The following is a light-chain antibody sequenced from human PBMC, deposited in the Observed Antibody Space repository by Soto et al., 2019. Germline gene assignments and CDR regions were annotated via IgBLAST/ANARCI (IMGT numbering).Light chain of an antibody. CDR1: QSISTY. V-gene: IGKV1-39*01. J-gene: IGKJ1*01. CDR3: QQSYSAPRT. CDR2: AAS. Sequence: DIQMTQSPSSLSASVGDRVTITCRASQSISTYLNWYQHKPGKATKVLIYAASSLQSGVPSRFSGSGSGTDFTLTISSLQPEDFATYYCQQSYSAPRTFGQGTKVEIK.